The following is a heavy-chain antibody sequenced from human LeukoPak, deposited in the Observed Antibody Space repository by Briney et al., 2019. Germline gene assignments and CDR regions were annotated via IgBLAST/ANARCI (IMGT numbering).Heavy chain of an antibody. Sequence: SETLSLTCTVSGGSIGGGYYWSRIRQHPGKGLAWIGYIYYSGSTSYNPSLKSRVTISVDTSKNQFSLKLSSVTAADTAVYYCARATYYYDSSGYGAPYFDYWGQGTLVTVSS. CDR2: IYYSGST. CDR3: ARATYYYDSSGYGAPYFDY. CDR1: GGSIGGGYY. V-gene: IGHV4-31*03. D-gene: IGHD3-22*01. J-gene: IGHJ4*02.